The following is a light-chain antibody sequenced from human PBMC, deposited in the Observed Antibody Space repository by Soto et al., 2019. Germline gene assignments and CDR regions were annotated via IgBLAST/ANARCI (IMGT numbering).Light chain of an antibody. CDR1: QSVSNNY. V-gene: IGKV3-20*01. CDR3: QQYGSSGT. J-gene: IGKJ1*01. CDR2: GAS. Sequence: EIVLTRSPGTLSLSPGERGTISXRDSQSVSNNYLAWYQQKPGQAPSLPIYGASNRATGIPDRFSGSGSGTDFTLTISRLEPEDFAVYYCQQYGSSGTFGQGTKV.